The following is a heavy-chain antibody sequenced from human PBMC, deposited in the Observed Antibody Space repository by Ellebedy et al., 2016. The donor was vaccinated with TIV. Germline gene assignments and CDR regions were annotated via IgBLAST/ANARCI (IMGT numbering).Heavy chain of an antibody. CDR1: GFTFSSYA. Sequence: PGGSLRLSCAASGFTFSSYAMSWVRQAPGKGLEWVSTISNTGSRKYYADSVEGRFIISRDNSKKTLYLQMNSLRAEDTAVYYCARLRYGDYYFDYWGLGTLVTVSS. J-gene: IGHJ4*02. D-gene: IGHD4-17*01. V-gene: IGHV3-23*01. CDR3: ARLRYGDYYFDY. CDR2: ISNTGSRK.